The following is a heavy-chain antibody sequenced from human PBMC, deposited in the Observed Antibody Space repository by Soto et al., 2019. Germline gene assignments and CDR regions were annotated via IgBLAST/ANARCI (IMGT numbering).Heavy chain of an antibody. Sequence: PGGSLRLSCVASAFTFSTYAMSWVRQAPGKGLEWVSVFYGCGTTYYADSVKGRFTISRDTSKNTLYLQMNSLRAEDTAVYYCVQTTGWPGFDFWGQGTLVTVSS. D-gene: IGHD6-19*01. J-gene: IGHJ4*02. CDR1: AFTFSTYA. CDR2: FYGCGTT. V-gene: IGHV3-23*03. CDR3: VQTTGWPGFDF.